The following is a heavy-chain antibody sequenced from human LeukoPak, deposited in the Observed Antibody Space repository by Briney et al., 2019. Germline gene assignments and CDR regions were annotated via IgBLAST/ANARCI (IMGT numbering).Heavy chain of an antibody. CDR1: RFTFSGFA. V-gene: IGHV3-23*01. D-gene: IGHD1-26*01. Sequence: GGSLRLSCAASRFTFSGFAMSWVRRTPGKGLEWVSGISGSGDNTLYADSEKGRFTISRDNSKNTLYLEMNSLRAEDTAIYYCAKMKGHPLPKYYMDVWGQGTTVTVSS. CDR3: AKMKGHPLPKYYMDV. J-gene: IGHJ6*01. CDR2: ISGSGDNT.